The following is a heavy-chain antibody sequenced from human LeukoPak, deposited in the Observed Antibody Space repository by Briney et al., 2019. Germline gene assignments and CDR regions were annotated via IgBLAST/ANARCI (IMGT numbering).Heavy chain of an antibody. CDR3: ARLWSSSTPRVDY. CDR2: IYYSGST. CDR1: GGSISSSSYY. Sequence: SETLSLTCTVSGGSISSSSYYWGWIRQPPGKGLEWIGGIYYSGSTYYNPSLKSRVTISVDTSKNQFSLKLSSVTAADTAVYYCARLWSSSTPRVDYWGQGTLVTVSS. J-gene: IGHJ4*02. V-gene: IGHV4-39*01. D-gene: IGHD6-6*01.